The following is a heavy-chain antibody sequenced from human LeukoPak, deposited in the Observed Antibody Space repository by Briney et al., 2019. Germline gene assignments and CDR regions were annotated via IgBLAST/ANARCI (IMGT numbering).Heavy chain of an antibody. Sequence: SETLSLTCTVSGGSISSSSYYWGWIRQPPGKGLEWIGSIYYSGSTYYNPSLKSRVTISVDTSKNQFSLKLSSVTAADTAVYYCARALPPYNWFDPWGQGTLVTVSS. J-gene: IGHJ5*02. CDR2: IYYSGST. CDR1: GGSISSSSYY. V-gene: IGHV4-39*07. CDR3: ARALPPYNWFDP.